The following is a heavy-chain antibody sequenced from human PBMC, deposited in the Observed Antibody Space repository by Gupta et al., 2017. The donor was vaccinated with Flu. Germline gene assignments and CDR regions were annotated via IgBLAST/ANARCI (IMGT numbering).Heavy chain of an antibody. J-gene: IGHJ5*02. CDR1: GGSISSYY. CDR2: IYYSGST. CDR3: ARAHYDSSGYYIGSSWFDP. V-gene: IGHV4-59*01. D-gene: IGHD3-22*01. Sequence: QVQLQESGPGLVKPSETLSLTCTVSGGSISSYYWSWIRQPPGKGLEWIGYIYYSGSTNYNPPLKSRVTISVDTSKNQFSLKLSSVTAADTAVYYCARAHYDSSGYYIGSSWFDPWGQGTLVTVSS.